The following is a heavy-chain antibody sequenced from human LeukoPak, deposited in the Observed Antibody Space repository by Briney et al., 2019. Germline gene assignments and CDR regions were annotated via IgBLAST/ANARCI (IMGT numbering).Heavy chain of an antibody. J-gene: IGHJ4*02. Sequence: SETLSLTCSVSGGPISSTGHYWGWIRQSPEKGLDWIGSIYSNGNTYYNPSVKSRVTMSADTSKNQFSLKLTSMTAAETAVYYCARSATVTTGYFDYWGQGALVTVSS. D-gene: IGHD4-17*01. CDR1: GGPISSTGHY. CDR2: IYSNGNT. CDR3: ARSATVTTGYFDY. V-gene: IGHV4-39*07.